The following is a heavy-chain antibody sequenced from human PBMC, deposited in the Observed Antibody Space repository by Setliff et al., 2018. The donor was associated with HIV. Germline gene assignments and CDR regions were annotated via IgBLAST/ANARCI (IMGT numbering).Heavy chain of an antibody. CDR2: FDPEDGET. CDR3: ARDVYFTFSGEVIRHYLDV. J-gene: IGHJ6*03. Sequence: ASVKVSCKVSGYTLTELSMHWVRQAPGKGLEWMGGFDPEDGETIYAQKFQGRVTITADESTSTVHMELSSLTSEDTAVYYCARDVYFTFSGEVIRHYLDVWGKGTTVTVSS. CDR1: GYTLTELS. V-gene: IGHV1-24*01. D-gene: IGHD3-3*01.